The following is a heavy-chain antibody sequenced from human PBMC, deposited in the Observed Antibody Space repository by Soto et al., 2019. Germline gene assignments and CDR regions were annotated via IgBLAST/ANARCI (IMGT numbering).Heavy chain of an antibody. V-gene: IGHV5-10-1*03. Sequence: EVQLVQSGAEVKQPGESLRISCQGSGYSFSDYYVNWVRHLPGKGLEWMGTIDPRDSHPNYSPSFQGHVTISGDESTNTAYLQWSGLKASDTAIYYCARQSPYTGSYYVLLDHWGQGTRVTVSS. J-gene: IGHJ4*02. CDR3: ARQSPYTGSYYVLLDH. CDR1: GYSFSDYY. D-gene: IGHD1-26*01. CDR2: IDPRDSHP.